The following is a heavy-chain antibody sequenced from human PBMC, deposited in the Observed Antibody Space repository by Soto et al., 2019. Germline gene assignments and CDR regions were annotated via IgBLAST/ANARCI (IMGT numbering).Heavy chain of an antibody. CDR3: AKLIAVAGTVDY. D-gene: IGHD6-19*01. Sequence: GSLRLSCAASGFTFSSYGMHWVRQAPGKGLEWVAVISYDGSNKYYADSVKGRFTISRDNSKNTLYLQMNSLRAEDTAVYYCAKLIAVAGTVDYWGQGTLVTVSS. CDR2: ISYDGSNK. CDR1: GFTFSSYG. J-gene: IGHJ4*02. V-gene: IGHV3-30*18.